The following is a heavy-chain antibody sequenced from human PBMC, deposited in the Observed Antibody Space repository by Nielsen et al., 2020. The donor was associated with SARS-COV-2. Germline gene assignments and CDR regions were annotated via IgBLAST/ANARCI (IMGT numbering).Heavy chain of an antibody. Sequence: SETLSLTCTVSGGSISSSSYYWGWIRQPPGKGLEWIGSIYYSGSTYYNPSLKSRVTISVDTSKNQFSLKLSSVTAADTAVYYCARHAGGRRYFDYWGQGTLVTVSS. CDR2: IYYSGST. CDR1: GGSISSSSYY. J-gene: IGHJ4*02. D-gene: IGHD2-15*01. V-gene: IGHV4-39*01. CDR3: ARHAGGRRYFDY.